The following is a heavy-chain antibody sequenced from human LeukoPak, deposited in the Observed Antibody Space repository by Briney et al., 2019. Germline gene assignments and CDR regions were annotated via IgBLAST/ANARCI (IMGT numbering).Heavy chain of an antibody. CDR3: ARLAEWVHFDY. J-gene: IGHJ4*02. CDR1: GGSISSYY. D-gene: IGHD1-26*01. Sequence: SETLSLTCTVSGGSISSYYWSWIRQPPGKGLEWIGYIYYSGSTNYNPSLKSRVTISVDTSKNQFSLKLSSVTAADTAVYYCARLAEWVHFDYWGQGTLVTVSS. V-gene: IGHV4-59*01. CDR2: IYYSGST.